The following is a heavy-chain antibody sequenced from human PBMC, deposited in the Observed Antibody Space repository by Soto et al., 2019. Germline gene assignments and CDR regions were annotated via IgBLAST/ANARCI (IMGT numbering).Heavy chain of an antibody. J-gene: IGHJ3*02. V-gene: IGHV3-74*01. Sequence: EVQLVESGGGLVQPGGSLRLSCAASGFTFSSYWMHWVRQAPGKGLVWVSRINNDGSRTTYADSVKGRFTITRDNAKNTLFLQMNTLRAEDTAVYYCAKSSGWYSYDAFDIWGQGTMVTVSS. CDR1: GFTFSSYW. D-gene: IGHD6-19*01. CDR2: INNDGSRT. CDR3: AKSSGWYSYDAFDI.